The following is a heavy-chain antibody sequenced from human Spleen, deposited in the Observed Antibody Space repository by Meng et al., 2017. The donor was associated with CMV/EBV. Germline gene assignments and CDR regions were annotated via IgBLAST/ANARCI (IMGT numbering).Heavy chain of an antibody. CDR3: ATDGKRTYYPIGVYY. V-gene: IGHV3-30*02. CDR1: GFTFSSYG. J-gene: IGHJ4*02. CDR2: IRFDGSNK. Sequence: GESLKISCAPSGFTFSSYGMYWVRQAPGKGLEWVSFIRFDGSNKYYPDSVKGRFTISRDNSKNTLHLQMNSLRAEDTAVYYCATDGKRTYYPIGVYYWGQGALVTVSS. D-gene: IGHD1-26*01.